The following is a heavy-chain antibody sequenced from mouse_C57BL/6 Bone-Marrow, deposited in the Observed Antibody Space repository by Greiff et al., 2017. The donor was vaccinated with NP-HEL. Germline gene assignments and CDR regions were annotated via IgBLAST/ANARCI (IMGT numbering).Heavy chain of an antibody. V-gene: IGHV5-4*01. Sequence: DVHLVESGGGLVKPGGSLKLSCAASGFTFSSYAMSWVRQTPEKRLEWVATISDGGSYTYYPDNVKGRFTISRDNAKNNLYLQMSHLKSEDTAMYYCARSYYGSSLYAMDYWGQGTSVTVSS. J-gene: IGHJ4*01. CDR3: ARSYYGSSLYAMDY. CDR2: ISDGGSYT. CDR1: GFTFSSYA. D-gene: IGHD1-1*01.